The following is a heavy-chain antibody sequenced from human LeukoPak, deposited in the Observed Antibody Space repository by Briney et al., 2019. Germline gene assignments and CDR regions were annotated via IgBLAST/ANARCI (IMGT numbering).Heavy chain of an antibody. Sequence: GGSLRLSCAASGFTLSDHYMDWVRQAPGKGLEWVGRSRGKANSYTTEYAASVKGRFTVSRDDSKISLYLQMNSLKAEDTAVYYCVRIAGGNYYFDYWGQGTLVTVSS. CDR3: VRIAGGNYYFDY. V-gene: IGHV3-72*01. D-gene: IGHD3-16*01. CDR2: SRGKANSYTT. CDR1: GFTLSDHY. J-gene: IGHJ4*02.